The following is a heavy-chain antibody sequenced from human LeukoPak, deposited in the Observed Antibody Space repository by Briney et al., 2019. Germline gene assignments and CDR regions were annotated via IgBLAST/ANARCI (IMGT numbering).Heavy chain of an antibody. Sequence: PSETLSLTCIVSDGSISRYHWSWIRQPAGKGLEWIGRILPSGSTNYNPSLKSRVTMSVDTSKNQFSLKLSSVTAADTAVYYCARTSSSSWSYGMDVWGQGTTVTVSS. J-gene: IGHJ6*02. CDR1: DGSISRYH. D-gene: IGHD6-13*01. V-gene: IGHV4-4*07. CDR3: ARTSSSSWSYGMDV. CDR2: ILPSGST.